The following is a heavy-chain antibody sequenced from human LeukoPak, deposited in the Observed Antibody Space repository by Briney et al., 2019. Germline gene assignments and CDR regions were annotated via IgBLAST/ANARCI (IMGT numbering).Heavy chain of an antibody. CDR1: GYTFTSYG. J-gene: IGHJ4*02. D-gene: IGHD1-26*01. CDR2: ISAYSGNT. V-gene: IGHV1-18*01. Sequence: ASVKVSCKASGYTFTSYGISWVRQAPGQGLEWMGWISAYSGNTNYAQKLQGRVTMTTDTSTSTAYMELRSLRSDDTAVYYCARVLGIVGATGPFDYWGQGTLVTVSS. CDR3: ARVLGIVGATGPFDY.